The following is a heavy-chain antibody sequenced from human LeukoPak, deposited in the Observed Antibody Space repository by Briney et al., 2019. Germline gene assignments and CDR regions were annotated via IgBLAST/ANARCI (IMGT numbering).Heavy chain of an antibody. V-gene: IGHV4-34*01. CDR1: GGSFSGYY. Sequence: SETLSLTCAVYGGSFSGYYWSWIRQPPGKGLEWIGEINHSGSTNYNPSLKSRVTISVDTSKNQFSLKLSSVTSADTAVYYCARGLLRFLEWLPSHHGWFDPWGQGTLVTVSS. D-gene: IGHD3-3*01. CDR3: ARGLLRFLEWLPSHHGWFDP. CDR2: INHSGST. J-gene: IGHJ5*02.